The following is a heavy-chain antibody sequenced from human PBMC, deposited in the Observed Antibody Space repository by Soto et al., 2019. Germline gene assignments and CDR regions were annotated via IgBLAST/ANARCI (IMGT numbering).Heavy chain of an antibody. CDR1: GYTFTNYY. D-gene: IGHD4-4*01. V-gene: IGHV1-46*03. Sequence: QVQLVQSGAEVKKPGASVRVSCKASGYTFTNYYIDWVRQDPGQGLEWMGIINPNGGSTTYVQKFQGRVTMTRDTSTSTVYMELSSLRSEDTAVYYCARAALTTVTNRLNDVFDVWGQGTMVTVSS. CDR2: INPNGGST. CDR3: ARAALTTVTNRLNDVFDV. J-gene: IGHJ3*01.